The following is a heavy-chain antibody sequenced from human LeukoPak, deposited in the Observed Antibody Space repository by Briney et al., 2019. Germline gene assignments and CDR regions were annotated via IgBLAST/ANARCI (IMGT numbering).Heavy chain of an antibody. V-gene: IGHV1-2*02. CDR1: GYTFTGYY. D-gene: IGHD6-6*01. CDR3: ARDLGSIATSWFDP. Sequence: ASVKVSCKASGYTFTGYYMHWVRQAPGQGLEWMGWINPNSGGTNYAQKFQGRVTMTRDTSISTAYMELSRLRSDDTAVYYCARDLGSIATSWFDPWGQGTLVTVSS. CDR2: INPNSGGT. J-gene: IGHJ5*02.